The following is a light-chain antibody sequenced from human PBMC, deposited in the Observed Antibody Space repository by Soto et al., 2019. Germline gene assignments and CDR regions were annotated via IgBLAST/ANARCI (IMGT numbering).Light chain of an antibody. CDR2: DAS. Sequence: EIVLTQSPGTLSLSPGERATLSCRASQSVSRNLAWYQHNPGQAPRLLIYDASNRATGIPARFSGSGSGTDFTLTISSLEPEDFAVYYCQQRSNWPYTFGQGTKLEI. CDR3: QQRSNWPYT. V-gene: IGKV3-11*01. J-gene: IGKJ2*01. CDR1: QSVSRN.